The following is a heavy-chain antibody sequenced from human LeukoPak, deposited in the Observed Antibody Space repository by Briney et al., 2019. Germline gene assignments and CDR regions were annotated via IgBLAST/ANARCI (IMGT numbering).Heavy chain of an antibody. CDR3: ARDGSGSHYYYYYYYMDV. J-gene: IGHJ6*03. D-gene: IGHD1-26*01. CDR2: IYYGGST. Sequence: PSETLSLTCTVSGGSISSYYWSWIRQPPGKGLEWIGYIYYGGSTNYNPPLKSRVTISVDTSKNQFSLKLSSVTATDTAVYYCARDGSGSHYYYYYYYMDVWGKGATVTVSS. V-gene: IGHV4-59*01. CDR1: GGSISSYY.